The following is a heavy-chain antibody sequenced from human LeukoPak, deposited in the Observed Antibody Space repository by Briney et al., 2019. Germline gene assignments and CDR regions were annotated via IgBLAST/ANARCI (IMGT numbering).Heavy chain of an antibody. D-gene: IGHD2-21*01. CDR1: GFTFSNVW. J-gene: IGHJ4*02. CDR2: IRRKTDGETT. V-gene: IGHV3-15*01. Sequence: GGSLRLSCAASGFTFSNVWMSWDRRVPGKGLEWVGRIRRKTDGETTDHAAPVKGRFTISRDDSKNTLYLQMNSLKTEDTAVYYCVTDLVIKGYFDYWGQGALVTVSS. CDR3: VTDLVIKGYFDY.